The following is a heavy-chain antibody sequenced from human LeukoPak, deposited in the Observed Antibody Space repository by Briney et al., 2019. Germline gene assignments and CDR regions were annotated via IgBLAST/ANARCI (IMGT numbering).Heavy chain of an antibody. CDR2: ISGRGGNT. Sequence: PGGSLRLSCAASGLTFSSYAMNWVRQAPGKGLEWVSAISGRGGNTHYADSVKGRFTISRDNSKNTLYLQMNSLRAEDTAVYYCAKAPRYSSSSHWGQGTLVTVSS. D-gene: IGHD6-6*01. CDR3: AKAPRYSSSSH. CDR1: GLTFSSYA. V-gene: IGHV3-23*01. J-gene: IGHJ4*02.